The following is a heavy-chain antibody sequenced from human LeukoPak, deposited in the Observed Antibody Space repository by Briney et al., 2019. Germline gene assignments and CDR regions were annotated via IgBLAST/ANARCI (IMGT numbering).Heavy chain of an antibody. CDR3: ASRDGETEFDY. J-gene: IGHJ4*02. Sequence: GGSLRLSCAASGFTFSSYAMSWVRQAPGKGLEWVSAISGSGGSTYYADSVKGRFTVSRDNSKNTLYLQLNSLRPEDTALYYCASRDGETEFDYWGQGTLVTVSS. D-gene: IGHD3-10*01. V-gene: IGHV3-23*01. CDR1: GFTFSSYA. CDR2: ISGSGGST.